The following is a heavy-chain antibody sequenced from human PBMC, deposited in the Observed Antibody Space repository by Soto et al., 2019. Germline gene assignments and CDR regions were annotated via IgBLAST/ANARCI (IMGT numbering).Heavy chain of an antibody. CDR3: ARDSGYYGSGEDYFDY. CDR2: IYYSGST. J-gene: IGHJ4*02. Sequence: QVQLQESGPGLVKPSQTLSLTCTVSGGSISSGDYYWSWIRQPPGKGLEWIGYIYYSGSTYYNPSLKRRVTITVDTSKNQFSLKLSSVTAADTAVYYCARDSGYYGSGEDYFDYWGQGTLVTVSS. V-gene: IGHV4-30-4*01. D-gene: IGHD3-10*01. CDR1: GGSISSGDYY.